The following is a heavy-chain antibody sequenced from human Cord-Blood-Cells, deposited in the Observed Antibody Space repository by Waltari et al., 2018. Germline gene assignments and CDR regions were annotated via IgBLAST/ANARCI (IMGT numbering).Heavy chain of an antibody. J-gene: IGHJ4*02. D-gene: IGHD2-2*01. V-gene: IGHV1-8*01. Sequence: QVQLVQSGAEVKKPGASVKVSCKASGYTFTSYDINWVRQATGQGLGWMGWMNPNSCNTGYAQKLQGRVTMTRNTSISTAYMELSSLRSEDTAVYYCARGVVVPAAMLDYWGQGTLVTVSS. CDR3: ARGVVVPAAMLDY. CDR2: MNPNSCNT. CDR1: GYTFTSYD.